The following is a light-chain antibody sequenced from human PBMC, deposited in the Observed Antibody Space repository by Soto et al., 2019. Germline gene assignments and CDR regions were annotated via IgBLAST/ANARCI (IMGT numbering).Light chain of an antibody. Sequence: DIQMTQSPSTLSAFVGDRVTITCRATQSISSWLAWYQQKAGEAPQLLIYKASSLESGVPSRFSGSGSGTDFTLTISSLQPDDFATYYCQQYNSYPLTFGGGTKVDIK. CDR3: QQYNSYPLT. V-gene: IGKV1-5*03. J-gene: IGKJ4*01. CDR1: QSISSW. CDR2: KAS.